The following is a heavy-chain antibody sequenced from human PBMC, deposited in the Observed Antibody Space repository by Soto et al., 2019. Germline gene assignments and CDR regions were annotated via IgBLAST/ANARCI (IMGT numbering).Heavy chain of an antibody. CDR1: GYTFTGYY. J-gene: IGHJ4*02. Sequence: QVQLVQSGAEVKKPGASVKVSCKASGYTFTGYYMHWVRQAPGQGLEWMGWINPNSGGTNYEQKFQGWVTMTRDTAISTAYMELRRLRSDDTAVYYCARDPGYCTNGVCYLLDYWGQGTLVTVSS. CDR3: ARDPGYCTNGVCYLLDY. CDR2: INPNSGGT. V-gene: IGHV1-2*04. D-gene: IGHD2-8*01.